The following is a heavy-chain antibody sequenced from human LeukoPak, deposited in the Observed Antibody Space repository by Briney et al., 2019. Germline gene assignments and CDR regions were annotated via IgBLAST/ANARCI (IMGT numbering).Heavy chain of an antibody. D-gene: IGHD3-10*01. J-gene: IGHJ5*02. CDR1: GFTFSSYW. CDR2: IKEDGSEK. CDR3: ARIPYYNGWHWFDP. Sequence: PGGSLRLSCAASGFTFSSYWMSWVRQAPGKGLEWVANIKEDGSEKYYVDSVKGRFTISRDNAKNSLYLQMNSLRAEDTAVYYCARIPYYNGWHWFDPWGQGTLVTVSS. V-gene: IGHV3-7*01.